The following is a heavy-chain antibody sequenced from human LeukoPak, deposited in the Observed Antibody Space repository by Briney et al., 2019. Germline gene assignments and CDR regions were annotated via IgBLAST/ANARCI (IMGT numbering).Heavy chain of an antibody. CDR3: ARDAFVVVPAAYYYYYYYMDV. Sequence: PGGSPRLSCAASGFTFSDYYMSWIRQAPGKGLEWVANIKQDGSEKYYVDSVKGRFTISRDNAKNSLYLQMNSLRAEDTAVYYCARDAFVVVPAAYYYYYYYMDVWGKGTTVTISS. V-gene: IGHV3-7*01. CDR2: IKQDGSEK. CDR1: GFTFSDYY. D-gene: IGHD2-2*01. J-gene: IGHJ6*03.